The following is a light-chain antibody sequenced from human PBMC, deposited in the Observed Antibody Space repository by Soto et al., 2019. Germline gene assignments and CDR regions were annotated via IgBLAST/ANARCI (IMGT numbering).Light chain of an antibody. CDR3: QNWGTGDSI. V-gene: IGLV4-69*01. Sequence: QLVLTQSPSASASLGASVRLTCTLSSGHSSYANAWNQQQPEKGPRFLMKLNSDGSHTKGDEIPGRFSDSSSGAERYLTISRLQSEDEDDSHCQNWGTGDSIFGGGTKLTVL. CDR2: LNSDGSH. CDR1: SGHSSYA. J-gene: IGLJ2*01.